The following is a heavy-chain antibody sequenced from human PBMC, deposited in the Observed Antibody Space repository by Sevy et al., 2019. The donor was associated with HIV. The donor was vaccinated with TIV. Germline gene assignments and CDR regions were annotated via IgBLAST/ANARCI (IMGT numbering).Heavy chain of an antibody. CDR3: VRAIAADASL. V-gene: IGHV3-7*01. J-gene: IGHJ4*02. Sequence: GGSLRLSCAASGFTLNSYWMSWVRQAPGKGLEWVANIKQDGSVKYYVDSVKGRFTISRDNARNLVYLQMSSLTAEDTAPYYCVRAIAADASLWGQGTLVTVSS. D-gene: IGHD6-13*01. CDR1: GFTLNSYW. CDR2: IKQDGSVK.